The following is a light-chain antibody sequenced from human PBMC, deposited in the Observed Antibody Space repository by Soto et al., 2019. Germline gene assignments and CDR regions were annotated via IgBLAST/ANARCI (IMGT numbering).Light chain of an antibody. CDR2: GVT. V-gene: IGLV2-14*03. J-gene: IGLJ1*01. CDR3: SSFTSDRIYV. CDR1: HNDIGTYDY. Sequence: VLTQPTSVSGSPGQSITISCTGNHNDIGTYDYVSWYQQHPGRAPRLLIYGVTTRPSGISDRFSASKSGLTASLTISGLQPEDEADYYCSSFTSDRIYVFGPGTKVTVL.